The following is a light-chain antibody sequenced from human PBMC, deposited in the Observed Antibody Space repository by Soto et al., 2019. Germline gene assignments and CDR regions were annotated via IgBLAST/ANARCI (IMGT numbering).Light chain of an antibody. CDR1: NIGSKS. CDR3: QVWDSGSDPWV. V-gene: IGLV3-21*04. Sequence: SYELTQPPSVSVAPGKTARITCGGNNIGSKSVHWYQQKPGQAPVLVIYYDSDRPSGIPERFSGSNSGNTATLTISRVEAGDEADYYCQVWDSGSDPWVFGGGTKVTVL. J-gene: IGLJ3*02. CDR2: YDS.